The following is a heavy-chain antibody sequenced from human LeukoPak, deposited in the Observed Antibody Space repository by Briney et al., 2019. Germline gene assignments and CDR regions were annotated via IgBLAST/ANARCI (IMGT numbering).Heavy chain of an antibody. CDR2: ISDSGSST. CDR1: GFSLSSYA. D-gene: IGHD3-3*01. Sequence: PGGSLRLSCAASGFSLSSYAMSWVRQAPGKGLEWVSGISDSGSSTYYADSVKGRFTISRDNFKNTLYLQMNSLTAEDTAVYYCAKDRRRFWSGYLDYWGQGALVTVSS. J-gene: IGHJ4*02. CDR3: AKDRRRFWSGYLDY. V-gene: IGHV3-23*01.